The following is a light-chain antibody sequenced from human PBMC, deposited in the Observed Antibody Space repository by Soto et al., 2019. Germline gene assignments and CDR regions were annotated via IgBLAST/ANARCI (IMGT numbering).Light chain of an antibody. CDR1: RSLSSSY. Sequence: DIDLTQSPGSLSLSPGERATITCRASRSLSSSYVCWYQQKPGQPTCLLINAAARRAISIPERFSGSASATDYTHTNSRSEYDDFAMYYCRPQCTFGQGTKLEIK. CDR2: AAA. CDR3: RPQCT. J-gene: IGKJ2*02. V-gene: IGKV3-20*01.